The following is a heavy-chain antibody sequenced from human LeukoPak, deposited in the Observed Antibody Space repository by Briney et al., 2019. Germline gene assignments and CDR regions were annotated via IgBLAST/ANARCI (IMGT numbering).Heavy chain of an antibody. CDR1: GGTFTSYA. D-gene: IGHD1-26*01. CDR2: IIPIFGTA. J-gene: IGHJ4*02. Sequence: SSVTVSCKASGGTFTSYAISWVRHAPGQGLEWMGRIIPIFGTANYAQKFQGRVTITTDESTSTAYMELSSLRSEDTAVYYCASSSGSYQYYFDYWGQGTLVTVSS. V-gene: IGHV1-69*05. CDR3: ASSSGSYQYYFDY.